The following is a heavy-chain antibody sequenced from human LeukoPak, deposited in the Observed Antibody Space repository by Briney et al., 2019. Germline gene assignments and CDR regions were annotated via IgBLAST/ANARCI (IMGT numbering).Heavy chain of an antibody. CDR1: GGSFSGYY. D-gene: IGHD5-18*01. J-gene: IGHJ6*02. CDR3: ARAHGYSYGRRRDYYYGMDV. CDR2: INHSGST. V-gene: IGHV4-34*01. Sequence: PSETLSPTCAVYGGSFSGYYWSWIRQPPGKGLEWIGEINHSGSTNYNPSLKSRVTISVDTSKNQFSLKLSSVTAADTGVYYCARAHGYSYGRRRDYYYGMDVWGQGTTVTVSS.